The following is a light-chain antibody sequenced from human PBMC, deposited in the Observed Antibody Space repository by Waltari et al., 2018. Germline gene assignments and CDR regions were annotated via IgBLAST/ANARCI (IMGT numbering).Light chain of an antibody. V-gene: IGKV1-5*03. Sequence: DIQMTQSPSTLSASVGDRVTITCRASQSILTWLASYQQKPGKAPRLLMYKASSLQSGVPPRFSGSGSGTEFTLTISSLQPDDFATYYCQQYNTYSPGPTFGGGTKVEIK. CDR1: QSILTW. CDR3: QQYNTYSPGPT. CDR2: KAS. J-gene: IGKJ4*01.